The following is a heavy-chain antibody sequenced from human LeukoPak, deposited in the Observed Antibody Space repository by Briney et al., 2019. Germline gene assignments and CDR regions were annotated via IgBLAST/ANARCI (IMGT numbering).Heavy chain of an antibody. CDR3: ARGFHWGGYYFDY. CDR2: INYSGST. CDR1: GGSFSGYY. V-gene: IGHV4-34*01. J-gene: IGHJ4*02. Sequence: SETLSLTCGVYGGSFSGYYWSWIRQVPGKGLEWIGEINYSGSTNYNPSLKSRVTISVDTSKNQFSLKVISVTAADRAVYYCARGFHWGGYYFDYWGQGTLVTVSS. D-gene: IGHD7-27*01.